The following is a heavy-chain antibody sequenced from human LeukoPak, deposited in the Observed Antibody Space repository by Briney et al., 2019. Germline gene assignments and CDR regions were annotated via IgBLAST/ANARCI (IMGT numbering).Heavy chain of an antibody. CDR3: ARELFGITSSDY. Sequence: PSETLSLTCTVSGGSMSSSSYYSGWIRQPPGKGLEWIGSIYYSGSTYYNPSLKSRVTISVDTSKNQFSLKLSSVTAADTAVYYCARELFGITSSDYWGQGTLVTVSS. J-gene: IGHJ4*02. CDR2: IYYSGST. V-gene: IGHV4-39*01. CDR1: GGSMSSSSYY. D-gene: IGHD3-10*01.